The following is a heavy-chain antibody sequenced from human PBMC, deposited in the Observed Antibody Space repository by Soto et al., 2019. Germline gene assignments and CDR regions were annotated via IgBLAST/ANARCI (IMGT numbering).Heavy chain of an antibody. V-gene: IGHV4-31*03. CDR3: ARGIVVVPAAPRSYYYYYGMDV. CDR2: IYYSGST. D-gene: IGHD2-2*01. J-gene: IGHJ6*02. CDR1: GGSISSGGYY. Sequence: SETLSLTCTVSGGSISSGGYYWSWIRQHPGKGLEWIGYIYYSGSTYYNPSLKSRVTISVDTSKNQFSLKLSSVTAADTAVYYCARGIVVVPAAPRSYYYYYGMDVWGQGTTVTVSS.